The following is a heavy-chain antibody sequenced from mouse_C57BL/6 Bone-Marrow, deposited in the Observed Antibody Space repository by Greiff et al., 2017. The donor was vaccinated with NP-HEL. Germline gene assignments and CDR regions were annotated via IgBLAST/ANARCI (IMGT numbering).Heavy chain of an antibody. D-gene: IGHD2-1*01. J-gene: IGHJ4*01. CDR3: ARYGNYPYYAMDY. Sequence: QVQLKQSGAELVRPGTSVKMSCKASGYTFTNYWIGWAKQRPGPGLEWIGDIYPGGGYTNYNEKLQGKATLTAYKSSSTAYMQVSSLTSEDSAIYYCARYGNYPYYAMDYWGQGTSVTVSS. V-gene: IGHV1-63*01. CDR1: GYTFTNYW. CDR2: IYPGGGYT.